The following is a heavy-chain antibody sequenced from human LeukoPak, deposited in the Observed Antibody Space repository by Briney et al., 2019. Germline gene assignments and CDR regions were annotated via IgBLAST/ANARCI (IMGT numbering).Heavy chain of an antibody. D-gene: IGHD5-12*01. J-gene: IGHJ5*02. CDR1: GGTFSSYA. V-gene: IGHV1-69*01. Sequence: ASVKVSCKASGGTFSSYAISWVRQAPGQGLEWMGGIIPIFGTANYAQKFQGRVTITADESTSTAYMELSSLRSEDTAVYYCARSGVVATIADRWFDPWGQGTLVTVSS. CDR2: IIPIFGTA. CDR3: ARSGVVATIADRWFDP.